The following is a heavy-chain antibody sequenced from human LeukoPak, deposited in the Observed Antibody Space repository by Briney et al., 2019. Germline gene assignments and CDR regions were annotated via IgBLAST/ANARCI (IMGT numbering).Heavy chain of an antibody. J-gene: IGHJ4*02. Sequence: PSETLSLTCTVSGGSISSSSYYWGWIRQPPGKGLEWIGSIYYSGSTYYNPSLKSRVTISVDTSKSQFSLKLSSVTAADTAVYYCAVYSYGYYYFDYWGQGTLVTVSS. CDR3: AVYSYGYYYFDY. CDR1: GGSISSSSYY. D-gene: IGHD5-18*01. CDR2: IYYSGST. V-gene: IGHV4-39*07.